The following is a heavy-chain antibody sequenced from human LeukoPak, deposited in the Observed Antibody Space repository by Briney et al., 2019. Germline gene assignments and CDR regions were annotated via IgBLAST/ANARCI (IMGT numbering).Heavy chain of an antibody. J-gene: IGHJ3*02. CDR1: GFTFSSYA. CDR2: IRGSGGST. D-gene: IGHD3-22*01. V-gene: IGHV3-23*01. Sequence: GGSLRLSCAASGFTFSSYAMSWVRQAPGKGLEWVSAIRGSGGSTYYADSVKGRFTISRDNSKNTLYLQMNSLRAEDTAVYYCAKTIVGDSSGSHDAFDIWGQGTMVTVSS. CDR3: AKTIVGDSSGSHDAFDI.